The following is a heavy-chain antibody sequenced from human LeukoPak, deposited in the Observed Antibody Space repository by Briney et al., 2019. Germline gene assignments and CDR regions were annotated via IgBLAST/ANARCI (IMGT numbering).Heavy chain of an antibody. V-gene: IGHV4-34*01. CDR3: ARSQDSSASLLGDYFDF. CDR1: GGSFSGYY. J-gene: IGHJ4*02. Sequence: PSETLSLTCAVYGGSFSGYYRSWIRQPPGKGLEWIGEINHSGSTNYNPSLKSRVTISVDTSKNQFSLKLSSVTAADTAVYYCARSQDSSASLLGDYFDFWGQGTLVTVSS. CDR2: INHSGST. D-gene: IGHD3-10*01.